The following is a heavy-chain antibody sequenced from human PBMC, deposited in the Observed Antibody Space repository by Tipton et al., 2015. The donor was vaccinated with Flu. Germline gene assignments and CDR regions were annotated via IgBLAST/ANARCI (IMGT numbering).Heavy chain of an antibody. V-gene: IGHV4-39*07. CDR2: IYHSGST. CDR1: GGSISSGSYY. D-gene: IGHD1-7*01. CDR3: ASFISEYNWTYGEGLDY. Sequence: TLSLTCTVSGGSISSGSYYWSWIRQPPGKGLEWIGSIYHSGSTYYNPSLKSRVTISVDTSKNQFSLKLSSVTAADTAVYSCASFISEYNWTYGEGLDYWGQGTLVTVSS. J-gene: IGHJ4*02.